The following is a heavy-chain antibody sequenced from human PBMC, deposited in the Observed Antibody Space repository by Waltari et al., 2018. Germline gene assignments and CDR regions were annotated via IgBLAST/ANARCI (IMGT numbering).Heavy chain of an antibody. CDR3: ARDDSSGYYMEY. V-gene: IGHV4-30-2*01. Sequence: QLQLQESGSGLVKPSQTLSLTCAVPGGSISSGGYSWRWIRQPPGKGLEWIGYIYHSGSTYYNPSLKSRVTISVDRSKNQFSLKLSSVTAADTAVYYCARDDSSGYYMEYWGQGTLVTVSS. D-gene: IGHD3-22*01. CDR1: GGSISSGGYS. J-gene: IGHJ4*02. CDR2: IYHSGST.